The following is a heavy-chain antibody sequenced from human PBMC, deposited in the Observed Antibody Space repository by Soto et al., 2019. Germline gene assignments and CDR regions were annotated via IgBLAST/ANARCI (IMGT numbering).Heavy chain of an antibody. CDR3: ARGMQGSRYFDL. CDR1: GFVFSSYW. J-gene: IGHJ2*01. CDR2: ITNDGSST. V-gene: IGHV3-74*01. Sequence: EVQLVESGGGLVQPGGSLRLSCAGSGFVFSSYWMHWVRQVPGKGLVWVSRITNDGSSTTYADSVNGRFTISRDNAKNTLYLPMNSLGAEDTAVYYCARGMQGSRYFDLWGRGTLVTVSS.